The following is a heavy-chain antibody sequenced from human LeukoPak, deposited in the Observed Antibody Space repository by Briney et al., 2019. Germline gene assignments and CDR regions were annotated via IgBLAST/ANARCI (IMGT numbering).Heavy chain of an antibody. J-gene: IGHJ6*03. Sequence: ASVKVSRKASGYTFTSYYMHWVRQAPGQGLEWMGIINPSGGSTSYAQKFQGRVTMTRDMSTSTVYMELSSLRSEDTAVYYCARAGATTVTNSGRGYYYYYMDVWGKGTTVTVSS. CDR1: GYTFTSYY. V-gene: IGHV1-46*01. CDR2: INPSGGST. CDR3: ARAGATTVTNSGRGYYYYYMDV. D-gene: IGHD4-11*01.